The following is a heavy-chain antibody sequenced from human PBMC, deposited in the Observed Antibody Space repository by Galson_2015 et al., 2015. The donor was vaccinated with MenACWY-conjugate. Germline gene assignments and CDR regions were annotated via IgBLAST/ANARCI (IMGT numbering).Heavy chain of an antibody. Sequence: SLRLSCAASGFTFSSYTMHWVRQTPGKGLEWVALMSYDGSNQYYADSLKGRLTISRDNSKSKLYLQMDSLRAEDTAVYYCARGLIGYSSGPLDFWGQGALVTVSS. CDR2: MSYDGSNQ. J-gene: IGHJ4*02. D-gene: IGHD6-19*01. CDR3: ARGLIGYSSGPLDF. V-gene: IGHV3-30*01. CDR1: GFTFSSYT.